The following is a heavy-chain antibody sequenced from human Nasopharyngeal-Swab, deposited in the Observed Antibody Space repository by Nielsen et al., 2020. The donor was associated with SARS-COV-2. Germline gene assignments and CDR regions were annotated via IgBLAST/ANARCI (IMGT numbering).Heavy chain of an antibody. J-gene: IGHJ4*02. CDR2: ISRTSST. CDR3: AKGTGATYRAIDY. CDR1: GFTFSSYA. Sequence: GGSLSLSCAASGFTFSSYAMNWVRQAPGKGLEWVSAISRTSSTYYADSVKGRFTVSRDNSKNTLYLQMNSLRAEDTAVYYCAKGTGATYRAIDYWGQGTLVTVSS. V-gene: IGHV3-23*01. D-gene: IGHD1-26*01.